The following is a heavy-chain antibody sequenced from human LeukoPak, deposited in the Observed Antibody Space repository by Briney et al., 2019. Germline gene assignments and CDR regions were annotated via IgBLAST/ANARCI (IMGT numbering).Heavy chain of an antibody. V-gene: IGHV3-7*03. CDR1: GFTFSNYW. CDR2: IEQDGSEK. Sequence: GGSLRLSCAAAGFTFSNYWMNWVRQAPGKGLEWVANIEQDGSEKYYVDSVKGRFTISRDNSKNTLYLQMNSLRAEDTAVYYCAILTVTTAYWGQGTLVTVSS. D-gene: IGHD4-17*01. J-gene: IGHJ4*02. CDR3: AILTVTTAY.